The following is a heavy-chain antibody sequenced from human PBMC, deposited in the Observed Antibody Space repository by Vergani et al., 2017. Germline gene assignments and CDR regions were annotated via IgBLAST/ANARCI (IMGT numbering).Heavy chain of an antibody. CDR3: AKSGGPHDFWSGYYYYYMDV. J-gene: IGHJ6*03. V-gene: IGHV3-21*01. D-gene: IGHD3-3*01. Sequence: EVQLVESGGGLVKPGGSLRLSCAASGFTFSSYSMNWVRQAPGKGLEWVSSISSSSSYIYYADSVKGRFTISRDNAKNSLYLQMNSLRAEDTAVYYCAKSGGPHDFWSGYYYYYMDVWGKGTTVTVSS. CDR2: ISSSSSYI. CDR1: GFTFSSYS.